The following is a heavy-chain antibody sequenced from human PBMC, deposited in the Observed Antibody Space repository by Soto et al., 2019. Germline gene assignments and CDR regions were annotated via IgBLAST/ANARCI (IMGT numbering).Heavy chain of an antibody. CDR3: ARDLRYFDWFHGWFDP. Sequence: ASVKVSCKASGYTFTSYGISWVRQAPGQGLEWMGWISAYNGNTNYAQKLQGRVTMTTDTSTSTAYMELRSLRSDDTAVYYCARDLRYFDWFHGWFDPWGQGTLVTVSS. CDR2: ISAYNGNT. CDR1: GYTFTSYG. D-gene: IGHD3-9*01. V-gene: IGHV1-18*01. J-gene: IGHJ5*02.